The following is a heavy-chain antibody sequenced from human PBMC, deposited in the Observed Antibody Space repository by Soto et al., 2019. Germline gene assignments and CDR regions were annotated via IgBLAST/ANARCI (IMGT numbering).Heavy chain of an antibody. D-gene: IGHD3-9*01. CDR1: GFTFDDYT. J-gene: IGHJ6*02. CDR2: ISWDGGST. V-gene: IGHV3-43*01. CDR3: ARVERYFDWQPYYYGMDV. Sequence: PGGSLRLSCAASGFTFDDYTMHWVRQAPGKGLEWVSLISWDGGSTYYADSVKGRFTISRDNSKNSLYLQMNSLRAEDTAVYYCARVERYFDWQPYYYGMDVWGQGTTVTVSS.